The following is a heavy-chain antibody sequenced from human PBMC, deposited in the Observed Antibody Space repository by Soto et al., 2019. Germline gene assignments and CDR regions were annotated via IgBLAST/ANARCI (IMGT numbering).Heavy chain of an antibody. CDR3: THTSGHSSNGADN. D-gene: IGHD6-19*01. CDR1: GFSLSTNGVA. CDR2: IFWDDDA. Sequence: QITLRESGPALVKPTQTITLTCTFSGFSLSTNGVAVGWIRQPPGKALEWLALIFWDDDARYSPSLKSRLTITKDTSKNRVVLIMTNMDPVDTGTYYCTHTSGHSSNGADNWGQGTQVTVAS. V-gene: IGHV2-5*02. J-gene: IGHJ4*02.